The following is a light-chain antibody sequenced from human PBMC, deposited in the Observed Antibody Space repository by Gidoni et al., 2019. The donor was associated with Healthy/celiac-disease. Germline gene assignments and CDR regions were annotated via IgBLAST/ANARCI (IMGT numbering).Light chain of an antibody. CDR2: AAS. CDR1: QSISSY. Sequence: DLQMTQSPSSLSASVGDIVTITCRASQSISSYLHWYQQKPGKAPKLLIYAASSLQSGVPSRFSGSGSGTDFTRTISSLQPEDFATYYCQQSYSTPGTCGQGTKVEIK. V-gene: IGKV1-39*01. CDR3: QQSYSTPGT. J-gene: IGKJ1*01.